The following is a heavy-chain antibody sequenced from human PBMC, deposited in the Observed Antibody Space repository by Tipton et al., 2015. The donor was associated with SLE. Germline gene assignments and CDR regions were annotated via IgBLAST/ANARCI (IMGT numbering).Heavy chain of an antibody. V-gene: IGHV4-34*01. CDR3: AHSTIFGVVPHGWFDP. D-gene: IGHD3-3*01. J-gene: IGHJ5*02. Sequence: TLSLTCAVYGGSFSGYYWSWIRQPPGKGLEWIGSIYYSGSTFHNPSLRSRVTISVDTSKNQFSLKLTSVTAADTAVYYCAHSTIFGVVPHGWFDPWGQGTLVTVSS. CDR1: GGSFSGYY. CDR2: IYYSGST.